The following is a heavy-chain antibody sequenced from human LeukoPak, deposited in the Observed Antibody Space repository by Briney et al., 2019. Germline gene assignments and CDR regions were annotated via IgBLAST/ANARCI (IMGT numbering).Heavy chain of an antibody. J-gene: IGHJ4*02. CDR1: GYTFTSYY. CDR3: ARGAITFGGVIVISPIDY. Sequence: GASVKVSCKASGYTFTSYYMHWVRQAPGQGLEWMGIINPSGGSTSYAQKFQGRVAMTRDTSTSTVYVELSSLRSEDTAVYYCARGAITFGGVIVISPIDYWGQGTLVTVSS. V-gene: IGHV1-46*01. D-gene: IGHD3-16*02. CDR2: INPSGGST.